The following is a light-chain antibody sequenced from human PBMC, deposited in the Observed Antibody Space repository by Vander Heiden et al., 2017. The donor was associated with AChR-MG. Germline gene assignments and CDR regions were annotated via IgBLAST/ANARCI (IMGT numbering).Light chain of an antibody. CDR1: QSISSY. J-gene: IGKJ5*01. V-gene: IGKV1-39*01. Sequence: DIQMTQSPSSLSASVGDRVTITCRASQSISSYLNWYQQKPGKAPKLLIYAASSVQSGVPSRFSGSGSGTDFTLTISRLQPEDFATYYCQQRDSTPIAFGQGTRLDIK. CDR2: AAS. CDR3: QQRDSTPIA.